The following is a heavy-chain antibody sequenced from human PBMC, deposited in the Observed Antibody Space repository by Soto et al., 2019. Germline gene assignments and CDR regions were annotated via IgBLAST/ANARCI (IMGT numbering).Heavy chain of an antibody. V-gene: IGHV4-34*01. J-gene: IGHJ5*02. CDR3: ARERVLWFGEFGWWFDP. D-gene: IGHD3-10*01. Sequence: QVQLQQWGAGLLKPSETLSLTCAVYGGSFSGYYWSWIRQPPGKGLEWIGEINHSGRTNYNPSLKSRVTISVDTSKNQFSLKLSSVTAAEAAVYYCARERVLWFGEFGWWFDPWGQGPLVTVSS. CDR2: INHSGRT. CDR1: GGSFSGYY.